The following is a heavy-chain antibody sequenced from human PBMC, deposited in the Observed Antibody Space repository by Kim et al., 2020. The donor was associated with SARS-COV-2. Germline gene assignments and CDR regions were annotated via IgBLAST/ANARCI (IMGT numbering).Heavy chain of an antibody. CDR3: ARARRGVLTAYYAYGMDV. D-gene: IGHD3-9*01. CDR2: FIPFSDTT. CDR1: GDTFSSYA. Sequence: SVKVSCKASGDTFSSYAFTWVRRAHGKGLEWMGGFIPFSDTTNYAHKFQGRVTITADKDSTTAYMELSSLTLEDTAVYYCARARRGVLTAYYAYGMDVW. V-gene: IGHV1-69*06. J-gene: IGHJ3*01.